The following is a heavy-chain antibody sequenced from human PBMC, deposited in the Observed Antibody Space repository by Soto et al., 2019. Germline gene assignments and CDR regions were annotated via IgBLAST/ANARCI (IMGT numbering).Heavy chain of an antibody. V-gene: IGHV3-11*01. D-gene: IGHD3-16*01. CDR1: GFTFSDYY. CDR3: EKDWGLD. J-gene: IGHJ1*01. CDR2: ISSRGDTI. Sequence: QVQLVESGGGLVKPGGSLRLACAASGFTFSDYYMTWIRQAPGKGLEWVSYISSRGDTIYYADSVKGRFTIARDNAGNSVSLQRNRLRVEDTAVYYCEKDWGLDWGQGTLVTVTS.